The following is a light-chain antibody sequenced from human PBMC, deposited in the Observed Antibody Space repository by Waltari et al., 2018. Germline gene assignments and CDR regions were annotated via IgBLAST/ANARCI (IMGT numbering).Light chain of an antibody. CDR3: QAWDSSTGV. CDR1: KLGDKY. CDR2: QAS. J-gene: IGLJ3*02. Sequence: SYELTQPPSVSVSPGQTASITCSGDKLGDKYACWYQQKPGQSPVLVIYQASKRPSGIPERFSGSTSGNTATLTISGTQAMDEADYYCQAWDSSTGVFGGGTKLTVL. V-gene: IGLV3-1*01.